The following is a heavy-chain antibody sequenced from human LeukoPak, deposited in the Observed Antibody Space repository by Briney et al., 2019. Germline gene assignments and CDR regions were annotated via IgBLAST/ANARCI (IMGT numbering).Heavy chain of an antibody. D-gene: IGHD3-22*01. CDR1: GFTFSSYA. J-gene: IGHJ4*02. CDR3: AKGERHYYDSSGYYSYYFDY. V-gene: IGHV3-23*01. CDR2: ISGSGGRT. Sequence: GGSLRLSCAASGFTFSSYAMSWVRQAPGKGLEWVSAISGSGGRTYYADSVKGRFTISRDNSKNTLYLQMNSLRAEDAAVYYCAKGERHYYDSSGYYSYYFDYWGQGTLVTVSS.